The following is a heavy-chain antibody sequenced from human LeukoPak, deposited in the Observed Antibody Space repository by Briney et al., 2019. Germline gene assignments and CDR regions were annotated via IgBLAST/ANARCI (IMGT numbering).Heavy chain of an antibody. CDR3: ARLVVTSILDWFDP. J-gene: IGHJ5*02. CDR1: GGSISSYY. V-gene: IGHV4-4*09. CDR2: IHTSGNT. D-gene: IGHD2-21*02. Sequence: SGTLSLSCTVSGGSISSYYWSWIRQPPGKGLEWIGYIHTSGNTNSNPSLKSRVTISVDTSKNQFSLKLSSVTAADTAVYYCARLVVTSILDWFDPWGRGTLVTVSS.